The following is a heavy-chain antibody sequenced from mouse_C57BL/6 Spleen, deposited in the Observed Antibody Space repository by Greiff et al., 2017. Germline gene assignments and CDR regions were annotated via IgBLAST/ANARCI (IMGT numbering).Heavy chain of an antibody. CDR3: ARDYYSNPFAY. D-gene: IGHD2-5*01. CDR1: GYAFSSYW. Sequence: VQRVESGAELVKPGASVKISCKASGYAFSSYWMNWVKQRPGKGLEWIGQIYPGDGDTNYNGKFKGKATLTADKSSSTAYMQLSSLTSEDSAVYFCARDYYSNPFAYWGQGTLVTVSA. CDR2: IYPGDGDT. J-gene: IGHJ3*01. V-gene: IGHV1-80*01.